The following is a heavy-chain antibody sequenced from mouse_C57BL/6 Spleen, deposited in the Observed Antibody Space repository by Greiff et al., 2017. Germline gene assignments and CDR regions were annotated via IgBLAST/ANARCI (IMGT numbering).Heavy chain of an antibody. CDR2: INPSNGGT. CDR1: GYTFASYW. D-gene: IGHD1-1*01. J-gene: IGHJ2*01. CDR3: ARGRLYDGVYFAS. V-gene: IGHV1-53*01. Sequence: VQLQQPGTELVKPGASVKLSCKASGYTFASYWMHWVKQRPGQGLEWIGNINPSNGGTNYNEKFKSKATLTVDKSSSTAYMQLNSLTSEDSAVYYCARGRLYDGVYFASWGQGTTPTASS.